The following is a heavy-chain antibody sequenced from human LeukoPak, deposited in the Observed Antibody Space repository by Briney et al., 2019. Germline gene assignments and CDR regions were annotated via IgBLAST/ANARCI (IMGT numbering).Heavy chain of an antibody. D-gene: IGHD5-18*01. Sequence: GGSLRLSCAASGFTFSSYGMHWVRQAPGKGLEWVAFIRYDGSNKYYADSVKGRFTISRDNSKNTLYLQMNSLRAEDTAVYYCAELPRIQREHAFDIWGQGTMVTVSS. J-gene: IGHJ3*02. CDR2: IRYDGSNK. V-gene: IGHV3-30*02. CDR3: AELPRIQREHAFDI. CDR1: GFTFSSYG.